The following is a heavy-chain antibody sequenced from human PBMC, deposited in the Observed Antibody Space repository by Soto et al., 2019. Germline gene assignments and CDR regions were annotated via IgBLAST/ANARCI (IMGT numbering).Heavy chain of an antibody. CDR1: GLGLSGDA. Sequence: TRSRKAAGLGLSGDAGDRVSQAPGKGLEWVAVISYDGSNKYYADSVKGRFTISRDNSKNTLYLQMNSLRAEDTAVYYCGRSRRDGYNYRYYYYGMDVWGQGTTVTVSS. D-gene: IGHD5-12*01. J-gene: IGHJ6*02. CDR3: GRSRRDGYNYRYYYYGMDV. CDR2: ISYDGSNK. V-gene: IGHV3-30-3*01.